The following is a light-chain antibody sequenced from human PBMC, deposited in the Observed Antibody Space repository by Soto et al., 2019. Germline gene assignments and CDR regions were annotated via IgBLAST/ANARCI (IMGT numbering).Light chain of an antibody. Sequence: EIVLTPSPATLSLSPGERATLSCRASQSFRGLLAWYQQKPGQAPRLLIYGASNRATGIPDRFSGSGSGTDFTLTISRLEPEDFAVYYCQQYGSSFRTFGQGTKVDIK. CDR2: GAS. CDR1: QSFRGL. CDR3: QQYGSSFRT. V-gene: IGKV3-20*01. J-gene: IGKJ1*01.